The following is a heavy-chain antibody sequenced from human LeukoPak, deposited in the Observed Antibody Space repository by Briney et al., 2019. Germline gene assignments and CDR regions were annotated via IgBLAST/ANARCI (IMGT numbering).Heavy chain of an antibody. V-gene: IGHV4-39*07. CDR1: SGSISTSNYY. J-gene: IGHJ5*02. Sequence: SETLSLTCTVSSGSISTSNYYWGWVRQPPGKALEWIGNIFYTGSTYYSPSLKSRVTISLDTSRNQFSLRLNSVTAADTAVYYCARLQGTTGDWFDPWGQGTLVTVSS. CDR3: ARLQGTTGDWFDP. CDR2: IFYTGST. D-gene: IGHD1-1*01.